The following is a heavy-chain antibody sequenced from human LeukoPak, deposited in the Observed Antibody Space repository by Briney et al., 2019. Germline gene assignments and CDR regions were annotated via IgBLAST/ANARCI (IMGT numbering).Heavy chain of an antibody. CDR2: INPNSGDR. J-gene: IGHJ4*02. CDR1: GYTFTGHY. CDR3: AREGWDQRDTAAFDH. Sequence: GASVKVSCKASGYTFTGHYMHWARQAPGQGLEWMGWINPNSGDRNSAQKFQGRVTMTRDTSISTVYMELSRQGPDDTAVYYCAREGWDQRDTAAFDHWGQGTLVTVPS. D-gene: IGHD6-19*01. V-gene: IGHV1-2*02.